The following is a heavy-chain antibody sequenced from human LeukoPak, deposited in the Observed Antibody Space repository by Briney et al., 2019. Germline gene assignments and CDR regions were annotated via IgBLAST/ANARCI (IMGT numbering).Heavy chain of an antibody. CDR2: IKKDGTEK. D-gene: IGHD6-19*01. CDR1: GFTVSSNS. V-gene: IGHV3-7*01. CDR3: AREGGSGWYSGWFDP. J-gene: IGHJ5*02. Sequence: PGGSLRLSCTVSGFTVSSNSMSWVRQAPGKGLEWVANIKKDGTEKKYVDSVKGRFTISRDNAKNSLYLQMNSLRAEDTALYYCAREGGSGWYSGWFDPWGQGTLVTVSS.